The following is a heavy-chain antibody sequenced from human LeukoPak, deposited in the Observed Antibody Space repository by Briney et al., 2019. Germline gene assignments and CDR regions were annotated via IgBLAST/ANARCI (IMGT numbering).Heavy chain of an antibody. Sequence: PSETLSLTCTVSGGSLSSYYWSWIRQPPGKGLEWIGYIYYSGSTNYNPSLKSRVTISVDTSKNQFSLKLSSVTAADTAVYYCARVTDWNDLDYWGQGTLVTVSS. V-gene: IGHV4-59*01. J-gene: IGHJ4*02. CDR1: GGSLSSYY. CDR3: ARVTDWNDLDY. D-gene: IGHD1-1*01. CDR2: IYYSGST.